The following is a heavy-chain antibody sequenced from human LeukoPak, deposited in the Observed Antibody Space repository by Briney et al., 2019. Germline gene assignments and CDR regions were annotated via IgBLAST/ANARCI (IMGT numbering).Heavy chain of an antibody. J-gene: IGHJ4*02. CDR2: IYSGGST. V-gene: IGHV3-53*01. D-gene: IGHD1-14*01. Sequence: GGSLRLSCAASGFTVSSNYMSWVRQAPGKGLEWVSVIYSGGSTYYADSVKGRFTISRDNSKNTLYLQMNSLRAEDTAVYYCAKYRTTNAPPRNFDYWGQGTLVTVS. CDR1: GFTVSSNY. CDR3: AKYRTTNAPPRNFDY.